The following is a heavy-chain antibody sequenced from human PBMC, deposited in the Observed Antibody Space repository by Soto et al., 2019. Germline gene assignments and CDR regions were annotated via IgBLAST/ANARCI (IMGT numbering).Heavy chain of an antibody. CDR3: ARAASCGGDCYSEKEYGLDV. CDR2: IHYSGST. CDR1: GDSISTYY. Sequence: PSETLSLTCTVSGDSISTYYWSWIRQPPGKGLEWIGYIHYSGSTNYNPSLKSRVTISVDTSKNQFSLKLSSVTAADTAVYYCARAASCGGDCYSEKEYGLDVWGQGTTVTVSS. D-gene: IGHD2-21*02. J-gene: IGHJ6*02. V-gene: IGHV4-59*01.